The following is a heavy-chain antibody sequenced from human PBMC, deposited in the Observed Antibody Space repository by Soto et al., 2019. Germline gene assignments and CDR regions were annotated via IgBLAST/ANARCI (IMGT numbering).Heavy chain of an antibody. CDR3: VKGSGSYYKYNWFDP. CDR1: GFTFSSYA. D-gene: IGHD3-10*01. Sequence: PGGSLRLSYSASGFTFSSYAMHWVRQAPGKGLQYVSAISSGGSGTYYADSVKGRFTISRDNSKNTLYLQMSSLRTEDTAVYYCVKGSGSYYKYNWFDPWGQGTLVTVSS. CDR2: ISSGGSGT. J-gene: IGHJ5*02. V-gene: IGHV3-64D*06.